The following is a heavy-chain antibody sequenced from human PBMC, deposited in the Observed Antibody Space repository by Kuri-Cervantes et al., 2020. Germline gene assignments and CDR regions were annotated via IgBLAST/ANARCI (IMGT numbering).Heavy chain of an antibody. D-gene: IGHD6-13*01. V-gene: IGHV3-21*04. CDR3: AREVAAAGSDY. CDR1: GFPFHDYA. CDR2: ISSSSSYI. J-gene: IGHJ4*02. Sequence: GESLKISCAASGFPFHDYAMHWVRQAPGKGLEWVSSISSSSSYIYYADSVKGRFTISRDNAKNSLYLQMNSLRAEDTAVYYCAREVAAAGSDYWGQGTLVTVSS.